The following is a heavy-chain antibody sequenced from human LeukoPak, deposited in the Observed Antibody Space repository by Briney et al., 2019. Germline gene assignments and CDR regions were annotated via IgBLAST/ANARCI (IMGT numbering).Heavy chain of an antibody. CDR3: ASGYPSHYSSSLHFDY. CDR2: IYYSGST. V-gene: IGHV4-59*01. Sequence: SETLSLTCTVSGGSLSSYYWSWIRQPPGKGLEWIGYIYYSGSTNYNPSLKSRVTISVDTSKNQFSLKLSSVTAADTAVYYCASGYPSHYSSSLHFDYWGQGTLVTVSS. J-gene: IGHJ4*02. D-gene: IGHD6-6*01. CDR1: GGSLSSYY.